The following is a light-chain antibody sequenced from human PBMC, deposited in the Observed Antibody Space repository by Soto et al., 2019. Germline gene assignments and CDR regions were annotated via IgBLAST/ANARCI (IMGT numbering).Light chain of an antibody. V-gene: IGLV1-40*01. CDR2: ENN. CDR1: SSNIGAGYD. CDR3: RSYDSSLSGYV. J-gene: IGLJ1*01. Sequence: QSVLTQPPSVSEAPGQRVTISCTGSSSNIGAGYDAHWYQQVPGTAPKLLIYENNNRPSGVPDRFSGSKSGTSASLAITGGQAEDEAEYYCRSYDSSLSGYVFGTGTKLTVL.